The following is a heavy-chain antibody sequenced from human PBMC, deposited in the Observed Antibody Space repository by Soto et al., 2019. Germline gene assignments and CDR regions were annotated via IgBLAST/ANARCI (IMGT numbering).Heavy chain of an antibody. CDR2: ISYDGSNK. J-gene: IGHJ6*03. Sequence: GGSLRLSCAASGFTFSSYGMHWVRQAPGKGLEWVAVISYDGSNKYYADSVKGRFTISRDNSKNTLYLQMNSLRAEDTAVYYCAKDALEYQLYYYYYMDVWGKGTTVTVSS. V-gene: IGHV3-30*18. CDR1: GFTFSSYG. CDR3: AKDALEYQLYYYYYMDV. D-gene: IGHD2-2*01.